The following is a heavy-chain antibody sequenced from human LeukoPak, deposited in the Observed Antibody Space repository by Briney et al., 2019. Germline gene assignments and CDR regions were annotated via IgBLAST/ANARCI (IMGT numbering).Heavy chain of an antibody. V-gene: IGHV3-11*06. Sequence: GGSLRLSCAASGFTFSDYYMSWLRQAPGKGLEWVSSISTSSSYIYYADSLKGRFTISRDNARKSLYLQMNTLRAEDTAVYFCARGADGVSSNSRGWLDPWGQGTLVTVSS. CDR2: ISTSSSYI. CDR3: ARGADGVSSNSRGWLDP. D-gene: IGHD2-15*01. J-gene: IGHJ5*02. CDR1: GFTFSDYY.